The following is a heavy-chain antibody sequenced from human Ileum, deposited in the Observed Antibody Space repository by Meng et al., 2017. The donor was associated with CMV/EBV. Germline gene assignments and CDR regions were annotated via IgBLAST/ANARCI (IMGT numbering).Heavy chain of an antibody. V-gene: IGHV4-61*01. CDR3: ARDVIVRMGGGVLTGGGLDV. CDR1: GGSVNSTSSY. CDR2: IYYRGST. D-gene: IGHD3-10*01. J-gene: IGHJ6*02. Sequence: GSLRLSCTVSGGSVNSTSSYWTWIRQPPGKEPEWIGYIYYRGSTNYRSSLKSRVTISVDTSKNQFSLKLTSVTAADTAIYYCARDVIVRMGGGVLTGGGLDVWGQGTTVTGSS.